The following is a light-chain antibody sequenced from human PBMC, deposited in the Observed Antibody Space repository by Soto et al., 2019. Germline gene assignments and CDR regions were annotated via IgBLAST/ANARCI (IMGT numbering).Light chain of an antibody. Sequence: QSVLTQPASVSGSLGQSITISCTGTSSDVGGYNYVSWYQQHPGKAPKLMIYEVSNRPSGVSNRFSGSKSGNTASLTISGLQDEEQAAYYCSSYKSRSTYVFGTGTKGTV. CDR1: SSDVGGYNY. CDR3: SSYKSRSTYV. CDR2: EVS. J-gene: IGLJ1*01. V-gene: IGLV2-14*01.